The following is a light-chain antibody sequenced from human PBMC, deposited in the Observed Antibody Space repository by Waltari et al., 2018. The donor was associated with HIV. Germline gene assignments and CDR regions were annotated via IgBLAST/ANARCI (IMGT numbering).Light chain of an antibody. V-gene: IGLV2-14*01. CDR3: SSYTTSSTF. CDR1: SSDIGSYNR. J-gene: IGLJ2*01. CDR2: DFN. Sequence: QSALTQPASVSGSPGQSITISCTGTSSDIGSYNRVSWYQQHPRKAPKLMIYDFNNRPSGVADRFSGSKSGNTASLTISGLQAEDDAHYYCSSYTTSSTFFGGGTKLTVL.